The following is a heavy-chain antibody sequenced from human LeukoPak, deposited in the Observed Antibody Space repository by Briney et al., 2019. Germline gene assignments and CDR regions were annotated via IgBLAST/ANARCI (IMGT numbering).Heavy chain of an antibody. V-gene: IGHV4-34*01. Sequence: GSLRLSCAASGFTFSSYAMSWIRQPPGKGLEWIGEINHSGSTNYNPSLKSRVTISVDTSKNQFSLKLSSVTAADTAVYYCARGDSSGWPDYWGQGTLVTVSS. J-gene: IGHJ4*02. CDR2: INHSGST. CDR3: ARGDSSGWPDY. CDR1: GFTFSSYA. D-gene: IGHD6-19*01.